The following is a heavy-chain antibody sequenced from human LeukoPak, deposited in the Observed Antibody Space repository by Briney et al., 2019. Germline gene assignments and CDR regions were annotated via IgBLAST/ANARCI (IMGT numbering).Heavy chain of an antibody. CDR1: GGSINSGRYY. CDR3: AALYTPNGIYNWYFDL. Sequence: SETLSLTYTVSGGSINSGRYYWGWLRQPRRKRLQWVVSIYYTGKTYYNPSLKSRATMSVDTSKNHFSLTLSSVTAADTAVYYCAALYTPNGIYNWYFDLWGRGTLVTVSS. CDR2: IYYTGKT. J-gene: IGHJ2*01. V-gene: IGHV4-39*01. D-gene: IGHD2-2*02.